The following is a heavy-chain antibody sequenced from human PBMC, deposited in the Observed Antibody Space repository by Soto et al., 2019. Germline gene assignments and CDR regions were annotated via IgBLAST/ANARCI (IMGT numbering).Heavy chain of an antibody. D-gene: IGHD1-1*01. CDR3: AIGNPDWFDP. V-gene: IGHV4-39*02. CDR2: TYYSGST. Sequence: SETLSLTCTVSGGSISSSSYYWGWIRQPPGKGLEWIGSTYYSGSTYYNPSLKSRVTISIDTSKNHFSLRLSSVTATDTAVYFCAIGNPDWFDPWGQGTLVTVSS. J-gene: IGHJ5*02. CDR1: GGSISSSSYY.